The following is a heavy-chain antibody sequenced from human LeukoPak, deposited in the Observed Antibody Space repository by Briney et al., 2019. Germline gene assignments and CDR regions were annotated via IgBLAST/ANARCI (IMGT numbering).Heavy chain of an antibody. CDR2: IIPIFGTA. V-gene: IGHV1-69*13. CDR3: ARGAFVGAARYFDY. D-gene: IGHD2-15*01. Sequence: SVKVSCKASGGTFSSYAISWVRQAPGQGLEWMGGIIPIFGTANYAQKSQGRVTITADESTSTAYMELSSLRSEDTAVYYCARGAFVGAARYFDYWGQGTLVTVSS. J-gene: IGHJ4*02. CDR1: GGTFSSYA.